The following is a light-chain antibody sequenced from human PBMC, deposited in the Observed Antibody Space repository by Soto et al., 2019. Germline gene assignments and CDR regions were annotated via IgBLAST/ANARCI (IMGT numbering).Light chain of an antibody. J-gene: IGLJ3*02. CDR1: SGHSSYI. V-gene: IGLV4-60*02. CDR2: LEGSGSY. Sequence: QSVLTQSSSASASLGSSVKLTCTLSSGHSSYIIAWHQHQPVKAPRYLMKLEGSGSYNKGSGVPDRFSGSSSGADRYLTISNLQFEDEADYYCETWDSNTRVFGGGTKLTVL. CDR3: ETWDSNTRV.